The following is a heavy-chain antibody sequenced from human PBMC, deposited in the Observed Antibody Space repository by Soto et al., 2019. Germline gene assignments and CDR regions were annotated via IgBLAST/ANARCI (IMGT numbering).Heavy chain of an antibody. Sequence: ASVKVSCKASGYTFTGYYMHWVRQAPGQGLEWMGWINPNSGGTNYAQKFQGWVTMTRDTSISTAYMELSRLRSDDTAVYYCARDEYYDFWSGYLNYGMDVWGQGTRVTVSS. V-gene: IGHV1-2*04. D-gene: IGHD3-3*01. CDR3: ARDEYYDFWSGYLNYGMDV. CDR2: INPNSGGT. J-gene: IGHJ6*02. CDR1: GYTFTGYY.